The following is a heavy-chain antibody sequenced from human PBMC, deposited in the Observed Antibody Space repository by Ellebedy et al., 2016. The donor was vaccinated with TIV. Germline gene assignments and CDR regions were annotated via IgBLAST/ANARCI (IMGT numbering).Heavy chain of an antibody. J-gene: IGHJ6*02. V-gene: IGHV3-74*01. CDR1: GFTFSIYG. CDR3: GLIVWDMGYFYGMDV. Sequence: GGSLRLSXAASGFTFSIYGMHWVRQAPGKGLVWVSRINSDGSSTSYADSVKGRFTISRDNAKNTLHLQMNSLRAEDTALYYCGLIVWDMGYFYGMDVWGQGTTVTVSS. CDR2: INSDGSST. D-gene: IGHD2/OR15-2a*01.